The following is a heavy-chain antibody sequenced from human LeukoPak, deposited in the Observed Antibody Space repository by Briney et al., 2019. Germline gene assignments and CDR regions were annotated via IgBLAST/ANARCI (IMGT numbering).Heavy chain of an antibody. V-gene: IGHV3-7*01. CDR2: IKQDGSKK. Sequence: GGSLRLSCAPSGFAFSSYWTGWVCQAPGKGQKWVANIKQDGSKKNYVDSVKGRFTISRDNAKNSLYLQMNSLRVEDTAVYYCARFISLGGWGQGAPVTVSS. D-gene: IGHD3-10*01. CDR1: GFAFSSYW. CDR3: ARFISLGG. J-gene: IGHJ4*02.